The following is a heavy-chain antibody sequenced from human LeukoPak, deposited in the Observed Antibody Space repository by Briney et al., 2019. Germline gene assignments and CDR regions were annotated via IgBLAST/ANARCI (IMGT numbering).Heavy chain of an antibody. Sequence: ASVKVSCKASGNTFTGYYIHWVRQAPGQGLEWMGWINPNSGGTIYTQNFQGRVTMTRDTSISTAYMELSGLTSDDTAVYYCAREYSSGWCVSYWGQGTLVTVSS. CDR2: INPNSGGT. CDR1: GNTFTGYY. CDR3: AREYSSGWCVSY. J-gene: IGHJ4*02. D-gene: IGHD6-19*01. V-gene: IGHV1-2*02.